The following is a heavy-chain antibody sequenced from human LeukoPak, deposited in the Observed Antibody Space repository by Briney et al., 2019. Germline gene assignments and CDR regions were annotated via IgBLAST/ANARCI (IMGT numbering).Heavy chain of an antibody. D-gene: IGHD4-17*01. CDR3: AKEIYGDPTGGRFQH. Sequence: GGSLRLSCAASGFTFSSYELNWVRQAPGKGLEWVSYISDTGSTIYYADSVEGRFTISRDNAKNSLYLQMNSLRAEDTAVFYCAKEIYGDPTGGRFQHWGQGTLVTVSS. J-gene: IGHJ1*01. V-gene: IGHV3-48*03. CDR1: GFTFSSYE. CDR2: ISDTGSTI.